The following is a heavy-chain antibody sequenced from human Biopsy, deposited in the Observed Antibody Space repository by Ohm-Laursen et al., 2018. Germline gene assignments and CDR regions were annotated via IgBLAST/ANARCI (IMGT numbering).Heavy chain of an antibody. CDR1: GFTFSSSW. J-gene: IGHJ4*02. V-gene: IGHV3-7*01. CDR3: ARAGYSSGYDY. Sequence: GSLRLSCAASGFTFSSSWMPWVRQAPGKGLEWVTNMNEDETIKNYVDSVKGRFTISRDNAKNSLYLQLNSLRAEDTAVYYRARAGYSSGYDYWGQGTLVTVSS. D-gene: IGHD3-22*01. CDR2: MNEDETIK.